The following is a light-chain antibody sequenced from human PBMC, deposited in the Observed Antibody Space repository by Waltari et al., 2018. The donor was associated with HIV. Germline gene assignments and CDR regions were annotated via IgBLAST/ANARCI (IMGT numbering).Light chain of an antibody. Sequence: DIQLTQSPSFLSASVGDRVTITCRASQGISSYLAWYPQKPGTAPKLLIYAASTLQSAVPSRFSGSGSGTEFTLTISSLQPEDFASYYCQQFNSYPRTFGQGTKVEIK. CDR2: AAS. CDR3: QQFNSYPRT. J-gene: IGKJ1*01. CDR1: QGISSY. V-gene: IGKV1-9*01.